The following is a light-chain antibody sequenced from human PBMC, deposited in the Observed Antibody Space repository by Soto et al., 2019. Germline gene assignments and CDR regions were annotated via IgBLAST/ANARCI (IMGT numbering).Light chain of an antibody. J-gene: IGKJ4*01. CDR1: QSISSN. V-gene: IGKV3-15*01. Sequence: EIVMTQSPATLSVSPGERATLSCRASQSISSNLAWYQQKPGQAPRLLIYHRSTRATGIPARFSGSGSGTEFTLTISSLQSEDFAVYYCQQYNKWPPLTFGGGTTVEIK. CDR2: HRS. CDR3: QQYNKWPPLT.